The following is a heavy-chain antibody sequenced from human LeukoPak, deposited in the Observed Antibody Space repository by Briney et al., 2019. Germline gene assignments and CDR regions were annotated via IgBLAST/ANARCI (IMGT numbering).Heavy chain of an antibody. D-gene: IGHD1-14*01. CDR3: AERPEYNRLSRWAFVI. Sequence: SETLSLTCTVAADSISNHNDCWGWIRQPPGKGLEWFASIYTSGRTLFNSSLKSRVALSLDTSKNQVSLQLSSLTAADSAVYYCAERPEYNRLSRWAFVIWGQGTMHIVSS. CDR1: ADSISNHNDC. J-gene: IGHJ3*02. V-gene: IGHV4-39*01. CDR2: IYTSGRT.